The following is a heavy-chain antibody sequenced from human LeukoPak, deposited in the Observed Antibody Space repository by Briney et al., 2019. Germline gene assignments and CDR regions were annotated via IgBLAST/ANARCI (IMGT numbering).Heavy chain of an antibody. CDR2: INHSGST. V-gene: IGHV4-34*01. D-gene: IGHD3-16*02. CDR1: GGSFSGYY. J-gene: IGHJ4*02. Sequence: SETLSLTCAVYGGSFSGYYWSWIRQPPGKGLEWIGEINHSGSTNYNPSLKSRVTISVDTSKNQFSLKLSSVTAADTAVYYCARVTGYDYVWGSYRYPKEFDYWGQGTLVPVSS. CDR3: ARVTGYDYVWGSYRYPKEFDY.